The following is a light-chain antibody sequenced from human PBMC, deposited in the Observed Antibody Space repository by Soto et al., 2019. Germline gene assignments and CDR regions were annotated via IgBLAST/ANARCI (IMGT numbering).Light chain of an antibody. J-gene: IGKJ1*01. CDR1: QSISSW. Sequence: DIQMTQSPSSLSASVGDRVSIPCRASQSISSWLAWYQQKPGKAPKLLMFDTFSLESGVPSRFSGSRSGTEFALTISSLQPDDYATYYCQQYNSYSWTFGQGTKVDIK. CDR2: DTF. CDR3: QQYNSYSWT. V-gene: IGKV1-5*01.